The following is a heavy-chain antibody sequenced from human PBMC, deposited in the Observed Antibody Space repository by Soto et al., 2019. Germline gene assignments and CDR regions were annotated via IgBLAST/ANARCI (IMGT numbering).Heavy chain of an antibody. J-gene: IGHJ6*02. CDR2: IYWDDDK. V-gene: IGHV2-5*02. Sequence: QITLKESGPTLVKPTQTLTLTCTFSGFSLSTSGVGVAWIRQPPGKTLEWLALIYWDDDKRYRPSLESRLTITKDTSKTQVVLRMTNMDSVDTATYYCAYLPCSGGSCYWFSFGGMDVGGQGTTVTVSS. CDR3: AYLPCSGGSCYWFSFGGMDV. D-gene: IGHD2-15*01. CDR1: GFSLSTSGVG.